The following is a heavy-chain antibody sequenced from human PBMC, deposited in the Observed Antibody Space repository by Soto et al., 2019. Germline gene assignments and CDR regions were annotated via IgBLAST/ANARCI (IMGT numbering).Heavy chain of an antibody. Sequence: ASVNVSCKASGYTFTSYDINWVRQATGQGLEWMGWMNPNSGNTGYAQKFQGRVTMTRNTSISTAYMELSSLRSEDTAVYYCARGTREFVVVPAAMSLYYYMDVWGKGTTVTVSS. CDR1: GYTFTSYD. D-gene: IGHD2-2*01. V-gene: IGHV1-8*01. J-gene: IGHJ6*03. CDR3: ARGTREFVVVPAAMSLYYYMDV. CDR2: MNPNSGNT.